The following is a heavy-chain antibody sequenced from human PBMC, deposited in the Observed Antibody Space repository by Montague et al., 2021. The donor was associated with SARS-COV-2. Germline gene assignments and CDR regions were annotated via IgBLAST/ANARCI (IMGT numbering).Heavy chain of an antibody. CDR2: IYYNTGNT. CDR1: GGSISDYY. Sequence: SETLSLTCSVSGGSISDYYWNWIRQPPGKGLEWIGYIYYNTGNTNYNPSLQSRVTISLDTSKNQFSLNLRSVTAADTALYFCARVTGYDYYFDCWGLGTLVTVSS. CDR3: ARVTGYDYYFDC. V-gene: IGHV4-59*01. D-gene: IGHD5-12*01. J-gene: IGHJ4*02.